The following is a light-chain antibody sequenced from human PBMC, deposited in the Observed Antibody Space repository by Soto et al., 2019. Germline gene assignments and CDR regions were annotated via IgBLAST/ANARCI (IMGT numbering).Light chain of an antibody. Sequence: DIQMTQSPSTLSASVGDRVTITCRASQTISNWLAWYQQKPGKAPKLLIYDASSLESGVPSRFSGSGSATEFTLTISSLQPDDFATYYCQQYHSYWTFGQGTKVEIK. CDR3: QQYHSYWT. J-gene: IGKJ1*01. CDR2: DAS. V-gene: IGKV1-5*01. CDR1: QTISNW.